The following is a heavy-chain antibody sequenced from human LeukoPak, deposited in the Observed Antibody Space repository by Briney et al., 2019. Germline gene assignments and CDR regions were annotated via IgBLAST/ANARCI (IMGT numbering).Heavy chain of an antibody. V-gene: IGHV3-30*18. CDR3: AKEGTPQVSTWYDL. J-gene: IGHJ5*02. D-gene: IGHD3-10*01. CDR2: ISYEGGTQ. CDR1: GVTLSPYG. Sequence: GGSLRLSCAASGVTLSPYGMHWVRQAPGKGLEWVAVISYEGGTQHYADSVKGRFIISRDNPRNTLYLQMNILRTEDTAVYYCAKEGTPQVSTWYDLWGQGTQVIVSA.